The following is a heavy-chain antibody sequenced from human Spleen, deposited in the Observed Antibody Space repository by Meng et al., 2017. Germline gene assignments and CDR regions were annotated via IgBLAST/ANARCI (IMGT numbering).Heavy chain of an antibody. CDR1: GGSISSNNW. CDR2: IYQTGST. J-gene: IGHJ4*02. V-gene: IGHV4-4*02. Sequence: QLQGSGPGLGKPSGTLSLTCVVSGGSISSNNWWSWVRQPPGKGLEWIGEIYQTGSTNYNPSLKSRVTISADKSRNQFSLKLSSLSTADTAVYYCARRRTSGSYYSFQSIYFDYWGQGALVTVSS. CDR3: ARRRTSGSYYSFQSIYFDY. D-gene: IGHD3-10*01.